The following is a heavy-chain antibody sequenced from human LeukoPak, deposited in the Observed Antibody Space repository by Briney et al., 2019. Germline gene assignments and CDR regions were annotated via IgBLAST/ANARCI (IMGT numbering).Heavy chain of an antibody. D-gene: IGHD4-17*01. CDR3: TTPFYGDESRYYYYYYMDA. Sequence: PGGSLRLSCAASGFTFSSYWMHWVRQAPGKGLVWVSRINSDGSSTSYADSVKGRFTISRDNAKNTLYLQMNSLKTEDTAVYYCTTPFYGDESRYYYYYYMDAWGKGTTVTISS. J-gene: IGHJ6*03. V-gene: IGHV3-74*01. CDR2: INSDGSST. CDR1: GFTFSSYW.